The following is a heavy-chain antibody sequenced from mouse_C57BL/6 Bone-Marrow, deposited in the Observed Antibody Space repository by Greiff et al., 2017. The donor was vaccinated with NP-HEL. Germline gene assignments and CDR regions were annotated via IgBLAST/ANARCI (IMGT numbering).Heavy chain of an antibody. J-gene: IGHJ3*01. D-gene: IGHD5-1*01. V-gene: IGHV5-6*01. CDR2: ISSGGSYT. CDR3: ARPSRFAY. Sequence: EVHLVESGGDLVKPGGSLKLSCAASGFTFSSYGMSWVRQTPDKRLEWVATISSGGSYTYYPDSVKGRFTISRDNAKNTLYLQMSSLKSDDTAMYYCARPSRFAYWGQGTLVTVSA. CDR1: GFTFSSYG.